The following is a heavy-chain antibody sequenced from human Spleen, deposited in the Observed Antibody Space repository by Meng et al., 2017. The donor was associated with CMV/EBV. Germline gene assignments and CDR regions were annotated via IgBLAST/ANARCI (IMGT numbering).Heavy chain of an antibody. J-gene: IGHJ4*02. CDR2: IYNTGRD. CDR3: ARVWTAASHYFDY. V-gene: IGHV4-61*08. CDR1: GASVSSDDYH. Sequence: SETLSLTCTVSGASVSSDDYHWSWIRQPPGKELEWIGQIYNTGRDTYNPSLKSRVTISVDTSKNQFSLRLSSVTAADTAVYYCARVWTAASHYFDYWGQGTLVTVSS. D-gene: IGHD1-1*01.